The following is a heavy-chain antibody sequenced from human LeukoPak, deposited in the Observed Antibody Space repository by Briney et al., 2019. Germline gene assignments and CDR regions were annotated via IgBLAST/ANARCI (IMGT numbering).Heavy chain of an antibody. D-gene: IGHD3-3*01. V-gene: IGHV3-11*06. CDR1: GGSIGSGGYY. CDR3: ARSQTRIGVVIGD. Sequence: LSLTCTVSGGSIGSGGYYWSWIRQPPGKGLEWVSSISSNNNYLHYADSVKGRFSISRDNAKSSLFLQVHGLTVEDTAVYYCARSQTRIGVVIGDWGRGTLVIVSS. J-gene: IGHJ4*02. CDR2: ISSNNNYL.